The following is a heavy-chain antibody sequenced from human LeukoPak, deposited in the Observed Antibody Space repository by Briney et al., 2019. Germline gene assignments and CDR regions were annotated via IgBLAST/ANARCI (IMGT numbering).Heavy chain of an antibody. CDR3: ARHRTSSSWYRSWFDP. CDR1: GGSISSYY. D-gene: IGHD6-13*01. V-gene: IGHV4-4*09. J-gene: IGHJ5*02. Sequence: PSETLSLTCTVSGGSISSYYWSWIRQPPGKGLEWIGYIYTSGSTNYNPSLKSRVTISVDTSKNQFSLKLSSVTAADTAVYYCARHRTSSSWYRSWFDPWGQGTLVTVSS. CDR2: IYTSGST.